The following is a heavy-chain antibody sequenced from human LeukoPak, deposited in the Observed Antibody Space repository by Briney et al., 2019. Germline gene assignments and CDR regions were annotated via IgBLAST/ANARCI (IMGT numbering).Heavy chain of an antibody. CDR2: IYYSGST. D-gene: IGHD4-17*01. J-gene: IGHJ4*02. Sequence: SETLSLTCTVSGGSISNYYWSWIRQSPGKGLEWIGYIYYSGSTNYNPSLKSRVTISVDTSKNQFSLKLSSVTAADTAVYYCARHPSMTTALFDYWGQGTLVTVSS. CDR3: ARHPSMTTALFDY. CDR1: GGSISNYY. V-gene: IGHV4-59*08.